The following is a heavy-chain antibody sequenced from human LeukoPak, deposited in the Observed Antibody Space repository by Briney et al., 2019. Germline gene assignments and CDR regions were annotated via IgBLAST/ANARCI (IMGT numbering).Heavy chain of an antibody. CDR1: GYTFTSYA. D-gene: IGHD4-17*01. V-gene: IGHV7-4-1*02. CDR3: ARVLRGYGDYVGWFDP. CDR2: INTNTGNP. Sequence: GASVKVSCKASGYTFTSYAMNWVRQAPGQGLEWMGWINTNTGNPTYAQGFTGRFVFSLDTSVSTAYLQISSLKPEDTAVYFCARVLRGYGDYVGWFDPWGQGTLVTVSS. J-gene: IGHJ5*02.